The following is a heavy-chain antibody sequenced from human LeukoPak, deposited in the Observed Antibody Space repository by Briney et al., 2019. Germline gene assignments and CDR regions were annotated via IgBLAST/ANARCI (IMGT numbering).Heavy chain of an antibody. J-gene: IGHJ4*02. CDR2: ISYDGSNK. V-gene: IGHV3-30*18. CDR3: AKDQCGGDCYCDY. D-gene: IGHD2-21*02. CDR1: GFTFSSYG. Sequence: QSGRSLRLSCAASGFTFSSYGMHWVRQAPGKGLEWVAVISYDGSNKYYADSVKGRFTISRDNSKNTLYLQMNSLRAEDTAVYYCAKDQCGGDCYCDYWGQGTLVTVSS.